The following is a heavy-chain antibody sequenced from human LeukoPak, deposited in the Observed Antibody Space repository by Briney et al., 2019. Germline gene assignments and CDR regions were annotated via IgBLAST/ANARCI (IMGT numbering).Heavy chain of an antibody. V-gene: IGHV1-69*06. D-gene: IGHD2-15*01. CDR3: AKNGDRGAYCSGGTCYPYYYYYMDV. CDR1: GGTFSSYA. J-gene: IGHJ6*03. CDR2: IIPIFGTA. Sequence: VASVKVSCKASGGTFSSYAISWVRQAPGQGLEWMGGIIPIFGTANYAQKFQGRVTITADKSTSTAYMELSSLRAEDTAIYYCAKNGDRGAYCSGGTCYPYYYYYMDVWGKGTTVTISS.